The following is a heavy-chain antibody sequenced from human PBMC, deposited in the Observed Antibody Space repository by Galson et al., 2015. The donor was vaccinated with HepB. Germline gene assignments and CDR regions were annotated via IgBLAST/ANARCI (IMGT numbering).Heavy chain of an antibody. D-gene: IGHD3-9*01. CDR2: ITGSGDRT. J-gene: IGHJ6*02. CDR3: VKDQDDIFSPFYGLDV. CDR1: GVTFSSYA. V-gene: IGHV3-23*01. Sequence: SLRLSCAASGVTFSSYAMGWVRQAPGKGLQWVSGITGSGDRTHYADYVMGRSTISRDNSKNILFLQMSSLSAEDTAIYYCVKDQDDIFSPFYGLDVWGQGTTVTVAS.